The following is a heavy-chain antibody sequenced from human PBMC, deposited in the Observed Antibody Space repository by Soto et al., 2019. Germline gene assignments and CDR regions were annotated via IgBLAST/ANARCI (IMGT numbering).Heavy chain of an antibody. V-gene: IGHV1-69*02. CDR1: GGPFNNFI. CDR3: VKDFSGYTTL. D-gene: IGHD3-3*01. J-gene: IGHJ4*02. Sequence: QVLLEQSGSVVKRPGSSVTVSCKASGGPFNNFIFTWVRQAPGQGLEWMGRSIPIHNKTNYAQTFRGRVAITARTHASTSYLELTGRRLDDTAIYSCVKDFSGYTTLWGQGNLVSVTS. CDR2: SIPIHNKT.